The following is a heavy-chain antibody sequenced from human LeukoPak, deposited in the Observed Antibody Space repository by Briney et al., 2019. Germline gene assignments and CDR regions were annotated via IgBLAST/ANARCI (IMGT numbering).Heavy chain of an antibody. V-gene: IGHV4-4*07. D-gene: IGHD3-3*01. CDR1: GGSISSYY. Sequence: SETLSLTCTVSGGSISSYYWSWIRQPAGKGLEWIGRIYTSGSTNYNPSLKSRVTMSVDTSNNQFSLKLSSVTAADTAVYYCARGESPLTIFGVVIPIGYMDVWGKGTTVTVSS. J-gene: IGHJ6*03. CDR2: IYTSGST. CDR3: ARGESPLTIFGVVIPIGYMDV.